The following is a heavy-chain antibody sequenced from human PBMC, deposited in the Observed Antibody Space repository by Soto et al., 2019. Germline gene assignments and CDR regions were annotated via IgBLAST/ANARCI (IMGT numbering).Heavy chain of an antibody. CDR1: GIAFSGCG. J-gene: IGHJ2*01. CDR3: AKNIVRGHWYFDL. V-gene: IGHV3-30*18. CDR2: ISSDGSQK. Sequence: QVQLVESGGGVVQPGKSLRHSCAASGIAFSGCGMFWVRQTPSKGLEWVAAISSDGSQKYYADSVKGRFTISRDNTKNTLYVQMNGLTTEDTAVYYCAKNIVRGHWYFDLWGRGTLVTVSS. D-gene: IGHD3-10*01.